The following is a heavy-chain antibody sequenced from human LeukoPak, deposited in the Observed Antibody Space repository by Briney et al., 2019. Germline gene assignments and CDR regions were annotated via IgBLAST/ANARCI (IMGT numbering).Heavy chain of an antibody. Sequence: GGSLTLSCAASGFPFSSYAMRGVRQAPGGGLEWVSAISGSGGSTYYADSVKGRGTISRDNSKNTLYLQMNSLRAEDTAVYYCAKDLRDNYYYYGMDVWGQGTTVTVSS. V-gene: IGHV3-23*01. CDR2: ISGSGGST. D-gene: IGHD4-17*01. J-gene: IGHJ6*02. CDR1: GFPFSSYA. CDR3: AKDLRDNYYYYGMDV.